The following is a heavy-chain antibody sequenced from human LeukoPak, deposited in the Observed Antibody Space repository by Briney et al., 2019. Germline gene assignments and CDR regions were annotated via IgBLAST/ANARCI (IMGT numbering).Heavy chain of an antibody. Sequence: ASVKVSCKASRYTFTGYYMHWVRQAPGQGLEWMGWINPNSGGTNYAQKFRGRVTMTRDTSISTAYMELSRLRSDDTAVYYCARYFLAYYYGSGKAFDIWGQGTMVTVSS. J-gene: IGHJ3*02. CDR3: ARYFLAYYYGSGKAFDI. CDR2: INPNSGGT. V-gene: IGHV1-2*02. D-gene: IGHD3-10*01. CDR1: RYTFTGYY.